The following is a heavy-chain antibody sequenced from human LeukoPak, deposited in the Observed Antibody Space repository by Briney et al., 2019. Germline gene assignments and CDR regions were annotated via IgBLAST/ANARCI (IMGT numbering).Heavy chain of an antibody. CDR2: ISAYNGNT. V-gene: IGHV1-18*01. CDR3: ARVMAAARYHYYGMDV. Sequence: ASVRVSSTASGYTFTIYGISWVRHAPGQGLGWMGWISAYNGNTNYAQKLQGRVTMTTDTSTSTAYMELRSLRSDDTAVYYCARVMAAARYHYYGMDVWGQGTTVTVSS. J-gene: IGHJ6*02. D-gene: IGHD6-13*01. CDR1: GYTFTIYG.